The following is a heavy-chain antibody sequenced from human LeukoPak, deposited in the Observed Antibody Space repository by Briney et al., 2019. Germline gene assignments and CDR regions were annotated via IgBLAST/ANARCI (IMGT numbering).Heavy chain of an antibody. D-gene: IGHD2-15*01. V-gene: IGHV4-4*09. J-gene: IGHJ4*02. CDR2: IYTSGRT. Sequence: SETLSLTCTVSGGSIGRYYWSWIRPPPGKGLGWIGLIYTSGRTNYNRSLKSRGTISVETSKNEISLKLSSVTAADTAVYYCARGGGGEGFFDYWGQGTLVTVSS. CDR1: GGSIGRYY. CDR3: ARGGGGEGFFDY.